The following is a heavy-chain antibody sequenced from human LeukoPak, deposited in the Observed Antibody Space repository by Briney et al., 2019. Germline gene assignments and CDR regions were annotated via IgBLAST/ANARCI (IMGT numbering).Heavy chain of an antibody. CDR1: GYTFTGYY. CDR2: INPNSGGT. D-gene: IGHD2-2*01. Sequence: ASVKVSCKASGYTFTGYYMHWVRQAPGQGLEWMGWINPNSGGTNYAQKFQGRVTMTRDTSISTAYMELSRLRSDDTAVYYCARDGCSSTSCYHYYYYYMDVWGKGTTVTISS. V-gene: IGHV1-2*02. J-gene: IGHJ6*03. CDR3: ARDGCSSTSCYHYYYYYMDV.